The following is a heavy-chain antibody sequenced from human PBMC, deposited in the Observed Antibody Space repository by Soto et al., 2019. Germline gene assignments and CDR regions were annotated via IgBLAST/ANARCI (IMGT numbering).Heavy chain of an antibody. V-gene: IGHV3-30*18. J-gene: IGHJ6*02. CDR3: AKDEVIVVAVASDYYSMDV. CDR2: ISYDGNNK. CDR1: GFTFSSYG. Sequence: QVQLVESGGGVVQPGRSLRLSCAAPGFTFSSYGMHWVRQAPGKGLEWVAVISYDGNNKYYADSVKGRFTISRDNSNNTLYLQMNSLRAEDTAVYYCAKDEVIVVAVASDYYSMDVWGQGTTVTLSS. D-gene: IGHD2-15*01.